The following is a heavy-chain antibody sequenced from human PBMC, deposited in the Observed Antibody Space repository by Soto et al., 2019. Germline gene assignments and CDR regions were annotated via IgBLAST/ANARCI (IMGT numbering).Heavy chain of an antibody. CDR2: IYWDDDK. CDR3: AHRRGYEFDY. D-gene: IGHD5-12*01. V-gene: IGHV2-5*02. J-gene: IGHJ4*02. CDR1: GFSLSTSGVG. Sequence: QITLKESGPTLVKPTQTLTLTCTFSGFSLSTSGVGVGWIRQPPGKALEWLALIYWDDDKRYSPSLKSRLTITKGTSNNQAVLTLTNMAPVDTATYYCAHRRGYEFDYWGQGTLVTVSS.